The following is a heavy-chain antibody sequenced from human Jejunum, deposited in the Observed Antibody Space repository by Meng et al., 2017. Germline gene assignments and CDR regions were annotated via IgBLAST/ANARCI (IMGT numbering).Heavy chain of an antibody. CDR3: ARDLGLPTTGTEFLY. J-gene: IGHJ4*02. CDR1: GFTFSNYW. CDR2: ISPDGSQK. Sequence: GGPLRLSCAASGFTFSNYWMSWVRQAPGKGLEWVANISPDGSQKVYVGSVTGRFIISRDNAENSLYLQMDTVRPEDAAVYYCARDLGLPTTGTEFLYWGQGTLVTVSS. V-gene: IGHV3-7*01. D-gene: IGHD1-1*01.